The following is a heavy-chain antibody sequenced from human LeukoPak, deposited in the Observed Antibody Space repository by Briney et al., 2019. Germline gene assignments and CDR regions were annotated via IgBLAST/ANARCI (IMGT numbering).Heavy chain of an antibody. D-gene: IGHD6-19*01. Sequence: GGSLRLSCAASGFTFSSYAMSWVRHAPRKGLELVSAISGSGGSTYYAGSVKGRFTISRDNSKNTLYLQMNSLRAEDTAVYYCAKDVAVAGTRGFDYWGQGTLVTVSS. CDR2: ISGSGGST. V-gene: IGHV3-23*01. J-gene: IGHJ4*02. CDR3: AKDVAVAGTRGFDY. CDR1: GFTFSSYA.